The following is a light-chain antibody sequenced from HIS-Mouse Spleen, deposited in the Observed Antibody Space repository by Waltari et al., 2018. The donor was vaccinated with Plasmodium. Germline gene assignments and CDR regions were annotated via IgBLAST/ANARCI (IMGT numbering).Light chain of an antibody. CDR3: QQYYSTPYT. Sequence: EIVLTQSPGTLSLSPGERATLSCRASQSVSSSYLAWYQQKPGQAPRRLIYGASSRATGIQDRVSGSGSGTDFTLTISILEPEDVAVYYCQQYYSTPYTFGQGTKLEIK. CDR2: GAS. CDR1: QSVSSSY. J-gene: IGKJ2*01. V-gene: IGKV3-20*01.